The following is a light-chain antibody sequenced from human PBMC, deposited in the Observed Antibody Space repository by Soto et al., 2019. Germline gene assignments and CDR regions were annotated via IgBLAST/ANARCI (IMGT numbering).Light chain of an antibody. CDR1: QSVSSS. V-gene: IGKV3-20*01. CDR3: QQYDSSPLT. J-gene: IGKJ4*01. CDR2: GAS. Sequence: EIVMTQSPATLSVSPGETVTLSCRVSQSVSSSLAWYQQKPGQAPRLLIYGASRRATGIPDRFSGSGSGTDLTLTISRLEPEDFAVYYCQQYDSSPLTFGGGTKVDIK.